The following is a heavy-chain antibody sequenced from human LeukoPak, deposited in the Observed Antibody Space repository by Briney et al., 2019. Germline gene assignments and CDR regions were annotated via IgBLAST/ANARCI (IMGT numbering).Heavy chain of an antibody. D-gene: IGHD3-3*01. Sequence: ASVKVSCKASGYTFTSYDINWVRQAPGQGLEWVAWMNPNSGGTVYAQKFQGRVTLARDTSIGTAYMELNSLRSEDTAVYYCARGAIGVTTRGYGMDVWGQGTTVTVSS. J-gene: IGHJ6*02. CDR1: GYTFTSYD. V-gene: IGHV1-8*01. CDR3: ARGAIGVTTRGYGMDV. CDR2: MNPNSGGT.